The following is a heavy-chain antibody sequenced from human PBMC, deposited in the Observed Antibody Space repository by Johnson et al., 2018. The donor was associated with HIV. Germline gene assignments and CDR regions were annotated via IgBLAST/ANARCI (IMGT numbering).Heavy chain of an antibody. CDR3: ARDISYDSSASQGAFDI. CDR1: GFTFDDYG. V-gene: IGHV3-20*04. CDR2: INWNGGST. J-gene: IGHJ3*02. Sequence: MLLVESGGGVVRPGGSLRLSCAASGFTFDDYGMSWVRQAPWKGLEWVSGINWNGGSTGYADSVKGRFTISRDNAKNSLYLQMNSLRAEDTALYYCARDISYDSSASQGAFDIWGQGTMVTVSS. D-gene: IGHD3-22*01.